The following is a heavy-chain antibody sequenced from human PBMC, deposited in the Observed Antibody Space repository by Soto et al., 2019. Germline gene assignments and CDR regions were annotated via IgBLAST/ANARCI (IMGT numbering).Heavy chain of an antibody. J-gene: IGHJ3*02. CDR2: ISVYNGNT. Sequence: GASVKVSCKASGYTFTSYGISWVRQAPGQGLEWMGWISVYNGNTNYAQKLQGRVTMTTDTSTGTAYMELRSLRFDDTAVYYCARRYYDSTAFDIWGQGTMVTVSS. CDR3: ARRYYDSTAFDI. D-gene: IGHD3-22*01. CDR1: GYTFTSYG. V-gene: IGHV1-18*01.